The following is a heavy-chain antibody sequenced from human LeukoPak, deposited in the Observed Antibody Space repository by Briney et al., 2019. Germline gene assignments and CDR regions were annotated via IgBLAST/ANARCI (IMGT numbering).Heavy chain of an antibody. J-gene: IGHJ3*02. Sequence: SETLSLTCTVSGGSISSYYWSWIRQPAGKGLEWIGRICTSGSTNYNPSLKSRVTMSVDTSKNQFSLKLSSVTAADTAVYYCAREYSGSYYRAFDIWGQGTMVTVSS. CDR3: AREYSGSYYRAFDI. CDR2: ICTSGST. CDR1: GGSISSYY. D-gene: IGHD1-26*01. V-gene: IGHV4-4*07.